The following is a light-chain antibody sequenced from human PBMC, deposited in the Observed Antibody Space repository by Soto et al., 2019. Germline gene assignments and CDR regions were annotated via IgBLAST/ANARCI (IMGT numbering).Light chain of an antibody. V-gene: IGLV2-14*01. CDR2: EVT. CDR1: SSDIGSYNY. J-gene: IGLJ3*02. CDR3: SSYTDRNTA. Sequence: QSALTQPASVSGSPGQSITIYCTGTSSDIGSYNYVSWYQQHPGKAPKLLIFEVTHRPSGVSNRFSGSKSGNTASLTISGLQTEDEADYYCSSYTDRNTAFGGGTKVTVL.